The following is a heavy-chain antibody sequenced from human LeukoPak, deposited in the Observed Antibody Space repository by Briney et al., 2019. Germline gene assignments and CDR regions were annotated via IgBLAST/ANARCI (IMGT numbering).Heavy chain of an antibody. CDR3: ARALVGATPYYYGMDV. V-gene: IGHV3-7*04. CDR1: GFTFSSYW. D-gene: IGHD1-26*01. CDR2: IKQDGSEK. J-gene: IGHJ6*02. Sequence: GGSLRLSCAASGFTFSSYWMSWVRQAPGKGLEWVANIKQDGSEKYYVDSVKGRFTISRDNAKNSLYLQMNSPRAEDTAVYYCARALVGATPYYYGMDVWGQGTTVTVSS.